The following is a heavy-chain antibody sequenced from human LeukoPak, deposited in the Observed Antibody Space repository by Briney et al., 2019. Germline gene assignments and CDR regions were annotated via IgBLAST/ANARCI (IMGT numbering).Heavy chain of an antibody. CDR2: FDPDAGET. Sequence: ASVTVSCKVSGYTLNELPIFWVRQAPGKGLEWMGGFDPDAGETIYAQKFQGRVTITEDTFTDTAYMELSSLRSEDTAIYYCATYTGGILGGIDYWGQGTLVTVSS. V-gene: IGHV1-24*01. CDR1: GYTLNELP. CDR3: ATYTGGILGGIDY. J-gene: IGHJ4*02. D-gene: IGHD6-13*01.